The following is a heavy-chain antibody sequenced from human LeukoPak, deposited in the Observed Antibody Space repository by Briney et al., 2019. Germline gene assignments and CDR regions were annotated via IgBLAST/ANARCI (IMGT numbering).Heavy chain of an antibody. V-gene: IGHV4-4*07. D-gene: IGHD6-19*01. CDR2: IYTSGST. CDR1: GGSICIYY. Sequence: SDTLSLTCTVSGGSICIYYWSWIRQPAGRGLEGIGRIYTSGSTNYNPSLKSRVTMSVDPSKTQFSLKLSSVPAADTAVYYCARAGRGVLSGWYFFDYWGQGTLVTVSS. CDR3: ARAGRGVLSGWYFFDY. J-gene: IGHJ4*02.